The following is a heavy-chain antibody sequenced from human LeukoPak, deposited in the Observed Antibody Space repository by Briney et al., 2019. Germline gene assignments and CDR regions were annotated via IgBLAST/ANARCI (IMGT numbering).Heavy chain of an antibody. D-gene: IGHD4-17*01. CDR2: INPNSGGT. V-gene: IGHV1-2*06. J-gene: IGHJ4*02. CDR3: ARSRGPRTTVTTTGY. Sequence: ASVKVSCKASGYTFTGYYMHRVRQAPGQGLEWMGRINPNSGGTNYAQKFQGRVTMTRDTSISTAYMELSRLRSDDTAVYYCARSRGPRTTVTTTGYWGQGTLVTVSS. CDR1: GYTFTGYY.